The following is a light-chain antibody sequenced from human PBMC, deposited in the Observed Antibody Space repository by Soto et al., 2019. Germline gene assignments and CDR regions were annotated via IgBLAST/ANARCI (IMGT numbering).Light chain of an antibody. Sequence: DIQMTQSPSTLSASVGDRVTITCRASQSISRWLAWYQQKPGKAPKALIYDASTLRSGVPSRCSGGGSGTEFSLTISSLQPDDFATYYCQQYNTYSTCGQGTRLEIK. CDR2: DAS. V-gene: IGKV1-5*01. CDR3: QQYNTYST. CDR1: QSISRW. J-gene: IGKJ5*01.